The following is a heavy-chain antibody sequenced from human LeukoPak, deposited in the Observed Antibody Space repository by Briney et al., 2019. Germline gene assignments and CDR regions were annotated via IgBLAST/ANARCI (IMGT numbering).Heavy chain of an antibody. CDR3: ARDLFGGSSWSDY. V-gene: IGHV1-2*02. CDR2: INPNSGGT. Sequence: EASVKVSCKASGYTFTGYYMHWVRQAPGQGLEWMGWINPNSGGTNYAQKFQGRVTMTRDTSISTAYMELSRLRSDDTAVYYCARDLFGGSSWSDYWGQGTLVTVSS. CDR1: GYTFTGYY. J-gene: IGHJ4*02. D-gene: IGHD6-13*01.